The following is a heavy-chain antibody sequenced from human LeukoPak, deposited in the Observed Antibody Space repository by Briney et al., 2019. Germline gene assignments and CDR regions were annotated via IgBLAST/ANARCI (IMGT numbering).Heavy chain of an antibody. D-gene: IGHD6-19*01. Sequence: ASVKVSCKVSGYTLTELSMHWVRQAPGKGLEWMGGFDPEDGETIYAQKFQGRVTMIEDTSTDTAYMELSSLRSEDTAVYYCATYSGWWRLFGYWGQGTLVTVSS. CDR1: GYTLTELS. CDR2: FDPEDGET. V-gene: IGHV1-24*01. CDR3: ATYSGWWRLFGY. J-gene: IGHJ4*02.